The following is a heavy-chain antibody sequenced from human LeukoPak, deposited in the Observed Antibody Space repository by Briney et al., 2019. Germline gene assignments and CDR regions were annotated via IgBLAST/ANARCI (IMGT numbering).Heavy chain of an antibody. CDR3: ARAVDGDYEDY. Sequence: GGSLRLSCAASGFTFSTYTMNWVRQAPGKGLEWVSYIGGSSSLIYYADSVKGRFTISRDNAKKSLYLQMDSLRAEDTAVYYCARAVDGDYEDYWGQGTLVTVSS. CDR2: IGGSSSLI. J-gene: IGHJ4*02. CDR1: GFTFSTYT. D-gene: IGHD4-17*01. V-gene: IGHV3-48*01.